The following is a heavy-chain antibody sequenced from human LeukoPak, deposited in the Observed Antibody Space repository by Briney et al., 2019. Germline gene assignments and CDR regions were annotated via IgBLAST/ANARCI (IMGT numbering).Heavy chain of an antibody. J-gene: IGHJ4*02. V-gene: IGHV3-21*01. Sequence: GGSLRLSCAASGFTFSSYSMNWVRQAPGKGLEWVSSISSSSSYIYYADSVKGRFTISRDNAKNSLYLQMNSLRAEDTAVYYCARDLGYGYYFDYWGQGTLVTVSS. CDR2: ISSSSSYI. D-gene: IGHD2-8*01. CDR3: ARDLGYGYYFDY. CDR1: GFTFSSYS.